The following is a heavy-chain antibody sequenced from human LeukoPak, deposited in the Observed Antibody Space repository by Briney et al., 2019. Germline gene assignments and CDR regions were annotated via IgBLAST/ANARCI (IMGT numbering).Heavy chain of an antibody. CDR3: ARVDTAVVYYYYGLDV. D-gene: IGHD5-18*01. V-gene: IGHV4-39*07. Sequence: SETLPLTCTVSGGSISSSSYYWGWIRQPPGKGLEWIGSIYYSGSTYYNPSLKSRVTISVDTSKNEFSLKVSSVTAADTAVYYCARVDTAVVYYYYGLDVWGQGTTVTVSS. CDR2: IYYSGST. CDR1: GGSISSSSYY. J-gene: IGHJ6*02.